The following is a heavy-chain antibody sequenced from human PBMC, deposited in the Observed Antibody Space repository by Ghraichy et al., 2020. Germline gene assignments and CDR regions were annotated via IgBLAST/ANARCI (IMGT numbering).Heavy chain of an antibody. CDR2: INHSGST. V-gene: IGHV4-34*01. D-gene: IGHD2-2*02. CDR1: VGPSVVTT. Sequence: SEPCPSPALSMVGPSVVTTGAGSASPPGKGLEWIGEINHSGSTNYNPSLKSRVTISVDTSKNQFSLKLSSVTAADTAVYYCARAVYCSSTSCYIHYYYGMDVWGQGTTVTVSS. J-gene: IGHJ6*02. CDR3: ARAVYCSSTSCYIHYYYGMDV.